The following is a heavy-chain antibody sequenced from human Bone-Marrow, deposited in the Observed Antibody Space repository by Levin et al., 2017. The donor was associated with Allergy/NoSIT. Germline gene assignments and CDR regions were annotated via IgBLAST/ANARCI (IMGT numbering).Heavy chain of an antibody. CDR1: GFSLSTSEMC. D-gene: IGHD3-22*01. Sequence: QTLSLTCTFSGFSLSTSEMCMSWIRQPPGKALEWLARIDWDDGEYYSASLEPRLTISKDTSKNQVLLTMTNMDPVDTATYYCARISRIYTGSGHYRGEFDYWGQGTLVTVSS. V-gene: IGHV2-70*11. J-gene: IGHJ4*02. CDR3: ARISRIYTGSGHYRGEFDY. CDR2: IDWDDGE.